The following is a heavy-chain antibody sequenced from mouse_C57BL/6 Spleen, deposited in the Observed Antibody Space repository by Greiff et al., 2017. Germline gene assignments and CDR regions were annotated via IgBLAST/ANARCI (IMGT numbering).Heavy chain of an antibody. CDR2: IWWDDDK. Sequence: QVTLKVSGPGILQPSQTLSLTCSFSGFSLSTFGMGVGWIRQPSGKGLEWLAHIWWDDDKYYNPALKSRLTSSKDTSNNQVFLKIANVDTADTATYYCARIIYDGYYPGAYWGQGTLVTVSA. D-gene: IGHD2-3*01. CDR3: ARIIYDGYYPGAY. V-gene: IGHV8-8*01. CDR1: GFSLSTFGMG. J-gene: IGHJ3*01.